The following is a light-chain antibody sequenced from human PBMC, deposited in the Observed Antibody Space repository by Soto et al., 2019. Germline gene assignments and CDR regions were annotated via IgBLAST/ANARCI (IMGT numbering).Light chain of an antibody. J-gene: IGKJ1*01. CDR2: RTS. Sequence: EFVLTQSPGTLSLSPGERATLSCRASQSVSATYLAWYQQKPGQAPRPLIYRTSNRATGIPDRFSGSGSGTDFTLTISRLEPEDFAVYWCQQYDSSPRTFGQGTKVDIK. CDR1: QSVSATY. CDR3: QQYDSSPRT. V-gene: IGKV3-20*01.